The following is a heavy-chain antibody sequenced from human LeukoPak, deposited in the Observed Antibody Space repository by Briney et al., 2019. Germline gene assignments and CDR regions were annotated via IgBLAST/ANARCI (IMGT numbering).Heavy chain of an antibody. CDR1: EFTFSNFW. CDR3: ARDSRARFLEWPTRFDY. V-gene: IGHV3-30-3*01. CDR2: ISYDGSNK. D-gene: IGHD3-3*01. J-gene: IGHJ4*02. Sequence: GGSLRLSCSASEFTFSNFWMSWVRQAPGKGLEWVAVISYDGSNKYYADSVKGRFTISRDNSKNTLYLQMNSLRAEDTAVYYCARDSRARFLEWPTRFDYWGQGTLVTVSS.